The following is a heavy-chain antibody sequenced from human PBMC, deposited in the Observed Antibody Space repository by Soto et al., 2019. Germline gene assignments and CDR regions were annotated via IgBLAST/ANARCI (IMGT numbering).Heavy chain of an antibody. CDR2: ISSSSSYT. V-gene: IGHV3-11*06. Sequence: VQLVESGGGLVKPGGSLRLSCAASGFTFSDYYMSWIRQAPGKGLEWVSYISSSSSYTNYADSVKGRFTISRDNAKNSLYLQMNSLRAEDTAVYYCARDRIAARPFYYYYYGMDVWGQGTTVTVSS. D-gene: IGHD6-6*01. J-gene: IGHJ6*02. CDR1: GFTFSDYY. CDR3: ARDRIAARPFYYYYYGMDV.